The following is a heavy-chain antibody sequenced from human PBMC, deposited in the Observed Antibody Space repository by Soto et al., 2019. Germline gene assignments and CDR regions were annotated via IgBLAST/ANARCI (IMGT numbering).Heavy chain of an antibody. J-gene: IGHJ4*02. Sequence: SETLSLTCTVSGGSISSYYWSWIRQPAGKGLEWIGRIYTSGSTDYNPSLKSRVTMSVDTSKNQFSLKLSSVTAADTAVYYCARTKYYDFWSGYSYYFDYWGQGTLVTVSS. D-gene: IGHD3-3*01. V-gene: IGHV4-4*07. CDR1: GGSISSYY. CDR2: IYTSGST. CDR3: ARTKYYDFWSGYSYYFDY.